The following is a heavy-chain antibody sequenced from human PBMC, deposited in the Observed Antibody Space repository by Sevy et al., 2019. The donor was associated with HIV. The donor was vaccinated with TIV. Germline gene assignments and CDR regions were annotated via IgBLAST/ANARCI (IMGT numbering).Heavy chain of an antibody. CDR2: IYYSGST. V-gene: IGHV4-31*03. CDR1: GGSISSGGYY. CDR3: ARNYYGSGSYLFDY. J-gene: IGHJ4*02. Sequence: SETLSLTCTVSGGSISSGGYYWSWIRQHPGKGLEWIGYIYYSGSTYYNPSLKSRVTISVDTSKNQFFLKLSSVTAADTAVYYCARNYYGSGSYLFDYWGQGTLVTVSS. D-gene: IGHD3-10*01.